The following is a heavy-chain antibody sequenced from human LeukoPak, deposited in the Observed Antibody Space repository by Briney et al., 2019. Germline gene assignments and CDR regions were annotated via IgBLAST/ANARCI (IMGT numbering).Heavy chain of an antibody. CDR1: GGSISSGGYS. D-gene: IGHD3-3*01. CDR2: IYHSGST. J-gene: IGHJ6*02. CDR3: ARDHGPAYYDFWSGYSTANGMDV. Sequence: SQTLSLTCAVSGGSISSGGYSWSWIRQPPGKGLEWIGYIYHSGSTYYNPSLKSRVTISVDRSKNQFSLKLSSVTAADTAVYYCARDHGPAYYDFWSGYSTANGMDVWGQGTTVTVSS. V-gene: IGHV4-30-2*01.